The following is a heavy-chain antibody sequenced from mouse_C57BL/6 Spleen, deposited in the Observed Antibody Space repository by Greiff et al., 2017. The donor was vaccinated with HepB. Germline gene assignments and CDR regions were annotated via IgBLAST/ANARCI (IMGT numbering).Heavy chain of an antibody. CDR1: GFTFSSYA. D-gene: IGHD6-1*01. Sequence: EVQGVESGGGLVKPGGSLKLSCAASGFTFSSYAMSWVRQTPEKRLEWVATISDGGSYTYYPDNVKGRFTISRDNAKNNLYLQMSHLKSEDTAMYYCARDGASFAYWVQGTLVTVSA. V-gene: IGHV5-4*01. J-gene: IGHJ3*01. CDR3: ARDGASFAY. CDR2: ISDGGSYT.